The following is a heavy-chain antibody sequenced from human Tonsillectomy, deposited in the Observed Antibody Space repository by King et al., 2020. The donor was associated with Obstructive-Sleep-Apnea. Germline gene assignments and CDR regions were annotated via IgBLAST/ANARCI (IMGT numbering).Heavy chain of an antibody. V-gene: IGHV4-31*03. D-gene: IGHD3-10*01. CDR3: AGILWFGEML. Sequence: VQLQESGPGLVKPSQTLSLTCTVSGASISSGAFQWSWIRQYPGKGLEWVGYISHSGSTYYKPSLKSRVTISLDASKNQFSLQLSSVTAADTAVYYCAGILWFGEMLWGQGTLVTVSS. J-gene: IGHJ4*02. CDR2: ISHSGST. CDR1: GASISSGAFQ.